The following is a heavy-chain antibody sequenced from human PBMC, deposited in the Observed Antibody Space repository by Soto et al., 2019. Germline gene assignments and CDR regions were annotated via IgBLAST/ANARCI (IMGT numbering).Heavy chain of an antibody. D-gene: IGHD2-15*01. CDR2: IYYSGST. V-gene: IGHV4-61*01. Sequence: QVQLQESGPGLVKPSETLSLTCTVSGGSVSSGSYYWSWIRQPPGKGLEWIGYIYYSGSTNYDPSRKSRDTISVDTSKNQLSLKLSSVTAAATAVYSCARDRQDCSGGSWSEYFDYGGQGTLVAVSS. CDR1: GGSVSSGSYY. J-gene: IGHJ4*02. CDR3: ARDRQDCSGGSWSEYFDY.